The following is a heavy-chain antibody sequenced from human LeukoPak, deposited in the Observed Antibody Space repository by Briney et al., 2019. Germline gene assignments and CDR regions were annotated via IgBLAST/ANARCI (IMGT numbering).Heavy chain of an antibody. Sequence: KTSETLSLTCTVSGGSISSSTYCWSWVRQPPGKGLEWIGCMYYSGSTYYSSSLKGRVTISLDTPKSQFSLRLNSVTASDTAVYYCAKQLGYCSDGSCYFPYWGQGTLVTVSS. CDR1: GGSISSSTYC. V-gene: IGHV4-39*01. D-gene: IGHD2-15*01. CDR3: AKQLGYCSDGSCYFPY. CDR2: MYYSGST. J-gene: IGHJ4*02.